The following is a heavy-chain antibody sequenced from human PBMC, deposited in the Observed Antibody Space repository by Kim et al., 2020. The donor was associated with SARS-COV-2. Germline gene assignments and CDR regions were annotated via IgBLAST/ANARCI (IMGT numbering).Heavy chain of an antibody. D-gene: IGHD6-13*01. CDR1: GFTFSNAW. Sequence: GGSLRLSCAASGFTFSNAWMSWVRQAPGKGLEWVGRIKSKTDGGTTDYAAPVKGRFTISRDDSKNTLYLQMNSLKTEDTAVYYCTTDIMERQLVLDYYGMDVWGQGTTVTVSS. CDR2: IKSKTDGGTT. J-gene: IGHJ6*02. CDR3: TTDIMERQLVLDYYGMDV. V-gene: IGHV3-15*01.